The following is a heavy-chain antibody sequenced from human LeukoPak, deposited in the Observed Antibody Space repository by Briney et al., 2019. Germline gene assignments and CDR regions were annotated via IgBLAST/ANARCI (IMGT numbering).Heavy chain of an antibody. V-gene: IGHV3-21*01. Sequence: GGSLRLSCAASGFTFGSYSMNWVRQAPGKGLEWVSSISSSSSYIYYADSVKGRFTISRDNAKNSLYLQMNSLRAEDTAVYYCARDLNYDSSGYPGNWGQGTLVTVSS. D-gene: IGHD3-22*01. J-gene: IGHJ4*02. CDR2: ISSSSSYI. CDR1: GFTFGSYS. CDR3: ARDLNYDSSGYPGN.